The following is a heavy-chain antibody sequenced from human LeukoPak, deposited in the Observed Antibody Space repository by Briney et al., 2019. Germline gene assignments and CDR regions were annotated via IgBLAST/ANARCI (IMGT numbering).Heavy chain of an antibody. J-gene: IGHJ4*02. CDR2: ISHGGST. V-gene: IGHV4-34*01. CDR1: GGSLSGFY. CDR3: ARSDMSGYDFNY. Sequence: SETLSLTCAVYGGSLSGFYWYWIRQSPGKGLEWIGEISHGGSTKYNLSLKTRVTISRDPSKNQFSLKLSSVTAADTAVYYCARSDMSGYDFNYWGQGTLVTVSS. D-gene: IGHD5-12*01.